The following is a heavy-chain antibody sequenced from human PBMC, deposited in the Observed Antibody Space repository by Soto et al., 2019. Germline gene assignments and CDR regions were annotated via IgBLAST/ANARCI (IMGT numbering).Heavy chain of an antibody. V-gene: IGHV3-23*01. CDR1: GFTFSSYA. Sequence: EVQLLESGGGLVQPGGSLRLSCAASGFTFSSYARSWVRQAAGKGLEWVSAISGSGGSTYYADSVKGRFTTSRDNSKNTLYPQMNSLRAEDAAVYYCAKSLYYYDSSGYQWGQGTLVTVSS. J-gene: IGHJ4*02. CDR3: AKSLYYYDSSGYQ. CDR2: ISGSGGST. D-gene: IGHD3-22*01.